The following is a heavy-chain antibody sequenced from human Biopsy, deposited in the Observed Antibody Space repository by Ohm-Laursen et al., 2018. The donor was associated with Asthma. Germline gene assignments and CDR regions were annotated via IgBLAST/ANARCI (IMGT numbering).Heavy chain of an antibody. CDR1: GFTFSSYG. Sequence: SLRLSCAASGFTFSSYGMHWVRQAPGRGLEWVAVISYDGSNKYYADSVKGRFTISRDNSKNSLYLQMNSLRAEDTAVYYCARDLHPTNHLGELSEGFDYWGQGTLVTVSS. V-gene: IGHV3-30*03. CDR2: ISYDGSNK. CDR3: ARDLHPTNHLGELSEGFDY. D-gene: IGHD3-16*02. J-gene: IGHJ4*02.